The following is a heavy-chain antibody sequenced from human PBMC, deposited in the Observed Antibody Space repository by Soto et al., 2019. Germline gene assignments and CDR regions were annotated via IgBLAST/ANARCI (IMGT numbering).Heavy chain of an antibody. CDR3: ASRGVVAATRNWFDP. J-gene: IGHJ5*02. D-gene: IGHD2-15*01. Sequence: ASVKVSCKASGGTFSSYAISWVRQAPGQGLEWMGGIIPIFGTANYAQKFQGRVTITADESTSTAYMELSSLRSEDTAVYYCASRGVVAATRNWFDPWGQGTLVTVSS. CDR2: IIPIFGTA. CDR1: GGTFSSYA. V-gene: IGHV1-69*13.